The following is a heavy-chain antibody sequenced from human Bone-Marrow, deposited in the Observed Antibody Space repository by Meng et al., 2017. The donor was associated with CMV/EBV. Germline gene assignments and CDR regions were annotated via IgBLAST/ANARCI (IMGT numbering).Heavy chain of an antibody. CDR3: AREVGYDFWSGYYVDY. V-gene: IGHV3-48*03. D-gene: IGHD3-3*01. Sequence: GESLKISCAASGFTFSSYEMNWVRQAPGKGLEWVSYISSSGSTIYYADSVKGRFTISRDNAKNSLYLQMNSLRAEDTAVYYCAREVGYDFWSGYYVDYWGQGTLVTVSS. CDR1: GFTFSSYE. CDR2: ISSSGSTI. J-gene: IGHJ4*02.